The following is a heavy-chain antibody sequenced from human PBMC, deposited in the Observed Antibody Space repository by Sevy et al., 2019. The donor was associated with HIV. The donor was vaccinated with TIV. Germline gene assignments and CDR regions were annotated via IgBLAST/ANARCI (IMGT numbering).Heavy chain of an antibody. CDR1: GFGFSGTW. CDR2: ISTEGSRI. D-gene: IGHD3-10*01. V-gene: IGHV3-7*04. J-gene: IGHJ4*02. Sequence: GGSLRLSCAASGFGFSGTWMNWVRQAQGKGLEWVAIISTEGSRIDYADSGKGRLIISRDNANSSVSLQMNSLRVEDMSVYYCAKDRGWKTFDYWGQGALVTVSS. CDR3: AKDRGWKTFDY.